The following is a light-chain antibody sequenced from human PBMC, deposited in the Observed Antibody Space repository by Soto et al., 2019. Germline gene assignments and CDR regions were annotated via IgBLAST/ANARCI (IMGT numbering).Light chain of an antibody. Sequence: EVVMTQSPATLSVSPGEGATLYCRASQSVGKDVAWYQQKPGQAPSLLIFGASVRATGIPSRFSGSGSGTEFTLTISGLQSEDFAVYSCQQYNNWAPLTFGGGTKV. CDR3: QQYNNWAPLT. V-gene: IGKV3-15*01. CDR1: QSVGKD. CDR2: GAS. J-gene: IGKJ4*01.